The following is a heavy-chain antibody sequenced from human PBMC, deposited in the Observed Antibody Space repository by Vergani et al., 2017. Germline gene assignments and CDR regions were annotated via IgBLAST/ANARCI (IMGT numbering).Heavy chain of an antibody. CDR1: GFTFSDYY. CDR3: ARADWNYHLHMYYFDY. J-gene: IGHJ4*02. V-gene: IGHV3-11*01. Sequence: QVQLVESGGGLVKPGGSLRLSCAASGFTFSDYYMSWIRPAPGKGLELVSYISSSGSTIYYADSVKGRFTISRDNAKNSLYLQMNSLRAEDTAVYYCARADWNYHLHMYYFDYWGQGTLVTVSS. CDR2: ISSSGSTI. D-gene: IGHD1-7*01.